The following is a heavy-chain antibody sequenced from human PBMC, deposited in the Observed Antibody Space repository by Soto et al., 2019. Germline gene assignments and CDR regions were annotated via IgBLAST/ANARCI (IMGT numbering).Heavy chain of an antibody. V-gene: IGHV3-15*07. CDR1: GFTFSNAW. CDR2: IKSKTDGGTT. CDR3: TTRSNTIAAAGTNYYYGMDV. J-gene: IGHJ6*02. Sequence: PGGSLRLSCAASGFTFSNAWMNWVRQAPGKGLEWVGRIKSKTDGGTTDYAAPVKGRFTISRDDSKNTLYLQMNSLKTEDTAVYYCTTRSNTIAAAGTNYYYGMDVWGQGTTVTVSS. D-gene: IGHD6-13*01.